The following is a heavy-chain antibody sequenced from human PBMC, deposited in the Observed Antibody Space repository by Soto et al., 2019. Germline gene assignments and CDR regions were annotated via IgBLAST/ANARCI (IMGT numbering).Heavy chain of an antibody. D-gene: IGHD2-2*01. CDR2: IYPGDSDT. V-gene: IGHV5-51*01. CDR1: GYSFTSYW. J-gene: IGHJ4*02. Sequence: GESLKISCKGSGYSFTSYWIGRVRQMPGKGLEWMGIIYPGDSDTRYSPSFQGQVTISADKSISTAYLQWSSLKASDTAMYYCARHRFCSSTSCYAAPNFDYWGQGTLVTVSS. CDR3: ARHRFCSSTSCYAAPNFDY.